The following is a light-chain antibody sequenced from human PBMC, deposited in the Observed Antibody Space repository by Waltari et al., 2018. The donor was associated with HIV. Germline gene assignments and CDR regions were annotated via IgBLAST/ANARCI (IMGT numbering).Light chain of an antibody. CDR2: DVN. CDR3: CSYTVNSTGV. CDR1: SGDIGTYKD. Sequence: QSALTQPASVSGSPGQSIAISCTGTSGDIGTYKDVSWYQQHTGKVPKLIIYDVNVRPSGVSDRFSGSKSGNTATLTISGLHSDDEADYYCCSYTVNSTGVFGAGTKITV. V-gene: IGLV2-14*03. J-gene: IGLJ1*01.